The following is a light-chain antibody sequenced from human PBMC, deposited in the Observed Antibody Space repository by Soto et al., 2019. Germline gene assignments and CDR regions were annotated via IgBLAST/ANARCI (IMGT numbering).Light chain of an antibody. CDR3: QQYNDWPPWT. Sequence: EIVMPQSPATLSVSPGERATLSCRASQSVSSNLAWYQQKPCQAHRLIIYDASNRATGIPARFSGSGSGTEFTLTISSLQSEDLAVYYCQQYNDWPPWTGGQGTKVEIK. CDR2: DAS. CDR1: QSVSSN. J-gene: IGKJ1*01. V-gene: IGKV3D-15*01.